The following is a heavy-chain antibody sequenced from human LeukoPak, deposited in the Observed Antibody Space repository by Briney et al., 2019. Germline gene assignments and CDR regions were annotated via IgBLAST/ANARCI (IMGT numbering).Heavy chain of an antibody. Sequence: GGSLRLSCEASGVTFSSYVMSWVRQAPGKGPEWVSGISGSGGGTYYADSVKGRFTISRDNSKNTLYLQMNSLRGEDTAIYYCARDYKADFWGQGTLVTVSS. D-gene: IGHD3-10*01. CDR1: GVTFSSYV. CDR2: ISGSGGGT. V-gene: IGHV3-23*01. CDR3: ARDYKADF. J-gene: IGHJ4*02.